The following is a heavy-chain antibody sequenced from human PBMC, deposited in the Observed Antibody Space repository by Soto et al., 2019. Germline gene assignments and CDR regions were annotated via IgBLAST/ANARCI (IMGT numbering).Heavy chain of an antibody. CDR2: INAGNGNT. J-gene: IGHJ1*01. CDR1: GYTFTSYA. CDR3: ARSVYDYVWGSYLFHSAEYFQH. V-gene: IGHV1-3*01. Sequence: QVQLVQSGAEVKKPGASVKVSCKASGYTFTSYAMHWVRQAPGQRLEWMGWINAGNGNTKYSQKFQGRVTITRDTSASTAYMELSSLRSEDTAVYYCARSVYDYVWGSYLFHSAEYFQHWGQGTLVTVSS. D-gene: IGHD3-16*01.